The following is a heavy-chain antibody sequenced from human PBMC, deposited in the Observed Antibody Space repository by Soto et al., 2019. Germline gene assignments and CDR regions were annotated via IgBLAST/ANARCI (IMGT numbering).Heavy chain of an antibody. CDR2: TSYDGSNN. CDR1: GFTFRSYV. V-gene: IGHV3-33*05. D-gene: IGHD3-16*01. Sequence: QVQLVESGGGVVQPGTSLRLSCVGSGFTFRSYVIHWVRQAPGKGLEWVALTSYDGSNNFYGDSVKGRFTIYRHNSRNTGELRMESLTFERTALYYRARLGTTGGLEVWGQGTLVSVSS. J-gene: IGHJ4*02. CDR3: ARLGTTGGLEV.